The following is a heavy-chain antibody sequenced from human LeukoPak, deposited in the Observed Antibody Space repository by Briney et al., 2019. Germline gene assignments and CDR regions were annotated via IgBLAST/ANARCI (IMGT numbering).Heavy chain of an antibody. Sequence: SETLSLTCTVSGVSISSYYWSWIRQPPGKGLEWIGYIYYSGSTNYNPSLKSRVTISVDTFKNQFSLKLSSVTAADTAVYYCARQGHYYDSSGYYPFDYWGQGTLVTVSS. V-gene: IGHV4-59*08. CDR3: ARQGHYYDSSGYYPFDY. D-gene: IGHD3-22*01. CDR2: IYYSGST. CDR1: GVSISSYY. J-gene: IGHJ4*02.